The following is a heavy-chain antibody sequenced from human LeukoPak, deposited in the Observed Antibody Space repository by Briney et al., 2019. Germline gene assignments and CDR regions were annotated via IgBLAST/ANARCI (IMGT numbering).Heavy chain of an antibody. Sequence: SETLSLTCTVSGGSISSGDYYWSWIRQPPGKGLEWIGYIYYSGSTYYNPSLKSRVTISVDTSKNQFSLKLSSVTAADTAVYYCARGSWWLVRRGYFDYWGQGTLVTVSS. D-gene: IGHD6-19*01. J-gene: IGHJ4*02. CDR2: IYYSGST. CDR1: GGSISSGDYY. V-gene: IGHV4-30-4*01. CDR3: ARGSWWLVRRGYFDY.